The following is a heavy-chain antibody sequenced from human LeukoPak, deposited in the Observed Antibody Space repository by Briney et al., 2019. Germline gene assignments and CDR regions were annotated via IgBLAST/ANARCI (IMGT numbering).Heavy chain of an antibody. Sequence: PSETLSLTCAVSGYSISSGYYWGWIRQPPVKGLEWIGSIYHSGSTYYNPSLKSRVTISVDTSKNQFSLKLSSVTASDTAVYYCARQVNRPSKFPSALDHWGQGTMVTVSS. CDR3: ARQVNRPSKFPSALDH. J-gene: IGHJ4*02. V-gene: IGHV4-38-2*01. CDR1: GYSISSGYY. D-gene: IGHD1-14*01. CDR2: IYHSGST.